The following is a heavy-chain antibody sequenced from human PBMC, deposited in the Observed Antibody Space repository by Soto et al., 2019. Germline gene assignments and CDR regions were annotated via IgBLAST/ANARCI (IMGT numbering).Heavy chain of an antibody. CDR3: ARDKITGLFDY. V-gene: IGHV3-7*01. Sequence: GGSLRLSCAAYGFTLSRFWMSWVRQTPGKGLEWVANIHKDGSEKYYVDSVKGRFTISRDNAKNSLYMQMNSLRAGDTAVYYCARDKITGLFDYWGQGTLVTVSS. D-gene: IGHD2-8*02. J-gene: IGHJ4*02. CDR1: GFTLSRFW. CDR2: IHKDGSEK.